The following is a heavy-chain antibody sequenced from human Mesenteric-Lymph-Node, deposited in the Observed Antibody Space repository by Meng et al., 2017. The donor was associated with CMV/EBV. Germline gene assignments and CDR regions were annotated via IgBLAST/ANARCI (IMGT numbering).Heavy chain of an antibody. D-gene: IGHD3-16*01. CDR2: INPNTGGT. CDR1: GYTFIDYY. CDR3: ARDWGANTDYFFDY. V-gene: IGHV1-2*02. Sequence: ASVKVSCKASGYTFIDYYIFWVRQAPGQGLEWMGWINPNTGGTSYSQKFQGRVTLTRDTSISTAYMEVTRLRSDDTAVYYCARDWGANTDYFFDYWGQGTLVTVSS. J-gene: IGHJ4*02.